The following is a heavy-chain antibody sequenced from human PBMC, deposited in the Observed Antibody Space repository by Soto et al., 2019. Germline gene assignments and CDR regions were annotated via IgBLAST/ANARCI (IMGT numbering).Heavy chain of an antibody. CDR2: ISYDGSNK. Sequence: QVQLVESGGGVVQPGRSLRLSCAASGFTFSSYGMHWVRQAPGKGLEWVAVISYDGSNKYYADSVKGRFTISRDNSKNTLYLQMNSLRAEDTAVYYCVTSGSVRMLFIVGYGMDVWGQGTTVTVSS. CDR1: GFTFSSYG. V-gene: IGHV3-30*03. CDR3: VTSGSVRMLFIVGYGMDV. D-gene: IGHD1-26*01. J-gene: IGHJ6*02.